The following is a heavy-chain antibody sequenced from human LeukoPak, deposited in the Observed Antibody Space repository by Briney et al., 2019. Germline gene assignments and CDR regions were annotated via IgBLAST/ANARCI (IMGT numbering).Heavy chain of an antibody. CDR2: INHSGST. D-gene: IGHD2-2*01. CDR1: GGFFSGYY. V-gene: IGHV4-34*01. Sequence: PLETLSLTCAVYGGFFSGYYWSWIRQPPGKGLEWIGEINHSGSTNYNPSLKSRVTISVDTSKNQFSLKLSSVTAADTAVYYCARGRDIVVVPAALSGGYYFDYWGQGTLVTVSS. CDR3: ARGRDIVVVPAALSGGYYFDY. J-gene: IGHJ4*02.